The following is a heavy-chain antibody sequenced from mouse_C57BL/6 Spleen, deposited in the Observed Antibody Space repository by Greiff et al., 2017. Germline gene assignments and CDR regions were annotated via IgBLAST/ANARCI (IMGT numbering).Heavy chain of an antibody. CDR1: GYTFTDYE. V-gene: IGHV1-15*01. CDR3: TRATTNCDV. Sequence: QVQLQQSGAELVRPGASVTLSCKASGYTFTDYEMHWVKQTPVHGLEWIGALDPETGGTAYNQKFKGKARLTADQSSSPAYMELRSLTSEDSAVYYCTRATTNCDVWGTGTTVTVSS. CDR2: LDPETGGT. J-gene: IGHJ1*03. D-gene: IGHD1-1*01.